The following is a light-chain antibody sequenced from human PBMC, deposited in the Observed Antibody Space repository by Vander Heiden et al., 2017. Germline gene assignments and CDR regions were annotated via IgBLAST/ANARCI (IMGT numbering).Light chain of an antibody. CDR2: DNN. Sequence: QSVLTQPPSVAAAPGQKVTIPCSGSSSNIGNNYVSWYQQLPGTAPTLLIYDNNKRPSGIPDRFSGSKSGTSATLGITGLQTGDEADYYCGTWYSSLSAVVFGGGTKLTVL. CDR3: GTWYSSLSAVV. J-gene: IGLJ2*01. CDR1: SSNIGNNY. V-gene: IGLV1-51*01.